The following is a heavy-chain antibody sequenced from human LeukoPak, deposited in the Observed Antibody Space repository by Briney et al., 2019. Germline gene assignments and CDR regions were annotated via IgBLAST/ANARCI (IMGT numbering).Heavy chain of an antibody. CDR3: AKDLENYYDSSGYVDY. Sequence: PGRSLRLSCAASGFTFSSYGMHWVRQAPGKGLEWVAAISDDGSNKYYADSVKGRLTISRDNSKNTVYLQMNSLRAEDTAVYYCAKDLENYYDSSGYVDYWGQGTLVTVSS. CDR1: GFTFSSYG. D-gene: IGHD3-22*01. J-gene: IGHJ4*02. CDR2: ISDDGSNK. V-gene: IGHV3-30*18.